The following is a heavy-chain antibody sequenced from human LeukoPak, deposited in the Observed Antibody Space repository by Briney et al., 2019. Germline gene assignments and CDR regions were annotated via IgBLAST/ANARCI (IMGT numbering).Heavy chain of an antibody. V-gene: IGHV4-59*01. CDR2: IYYSGST. J-gene: IGHJ4*02. D-gene: IGHD5-18*01. CDR1: GGSISNYY. Sequence: SETLSLTCTVSGGSISNYYWSWIRQPPRKGLELIGYIYYSGSTNYNPPLKSRVTISVDTSKNQFSLKLSSVTAVDTAVYYCARMDPAMVSIDYWGQGTLVTVSS. CDR3: ARMDPAMVSIDY.